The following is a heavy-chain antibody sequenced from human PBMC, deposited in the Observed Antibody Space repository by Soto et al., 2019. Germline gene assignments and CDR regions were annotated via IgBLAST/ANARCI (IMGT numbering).Heavy chain of an antibody. Sequence: GGSLRLSCAASGFTFSSYSMNWVRQAPGKGLEWVSYISSSSSYTNYADSVKGRFTISRDNAKNSLYLQMNSLRAEDTAVYYFSRKGAAADTFGYRGQRSLVIVSS. CDR2: ISSSSSYT. CDR3: SRKGAAADTFGY. J-gene: IGHJ4*02. D-gene: IGHD6-13*01. CDR1: GFTFSSYS. V-gene: IGHV3-21*05.